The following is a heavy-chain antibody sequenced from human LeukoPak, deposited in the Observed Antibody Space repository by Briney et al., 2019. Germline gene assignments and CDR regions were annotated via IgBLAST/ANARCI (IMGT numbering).Heavy chain of an antibody. CDR2: ISSSSSYI. V-gene: IGHV3-21*01. Sequence: GGSLRLSCAASGFTLSSYSMTWVRQAPGKGLEWVSSISSSSSYIYYADSVKGRFTISRDNAKNSLYLQMNSLRAEDTAVYYCASVYRSGRDYYYGMDVWGQGTTVTVSS. CDR3: ASVYRSGRDYYYGMDV. J-gene: IGHJ6*02. D-gene: IGHD3-10*01. CDR1: GFTLSSYS.